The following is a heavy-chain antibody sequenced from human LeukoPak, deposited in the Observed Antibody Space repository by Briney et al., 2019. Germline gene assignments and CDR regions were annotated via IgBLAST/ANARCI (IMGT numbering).Heavy chain of an antibody. J-gene: IGHJ6*02. V-gene: IGHV3-30*02. D-gene: IGHD3-10*01. CDR1: GFTFSSYG. Sequence: GGSLRLSCAASGFTFSSYGMHWVRQAPGKGLEWVAVIWYDGSNKYYADSVKGRFTISRDNSKNTLYLQMDSLRPEDTAVYYCAKINQPFGSGRYFYYYGMGVWGQGTTVTVSS. CDR2: IWYDGSNK. CDR3: AKINQPFGSGRYFYYYGMGV.